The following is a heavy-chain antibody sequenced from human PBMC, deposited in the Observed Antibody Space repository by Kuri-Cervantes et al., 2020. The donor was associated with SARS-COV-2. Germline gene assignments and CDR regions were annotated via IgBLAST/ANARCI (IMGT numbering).Heavy chain of an antibody. V-gene: IGHV2-26*01. CDR2: IFSNGDK. CDR1: GFSLTNPKLG. D-gene: IGHD2/OR15-2a*01. CDR3: ARVLRLETLGLWFDP. J-gene: IGHJ5*01. Sequence: SGPTLVKATASLTLTCAVSGFSLTNPKLGVTWIRRPPGKALDWLALIFSNGDKSYNRSLRRGLTISRDTSKSQVFLTMTNVDPGDTATYFCARVLRLETLGLWFDPWGQGILVTVSS.